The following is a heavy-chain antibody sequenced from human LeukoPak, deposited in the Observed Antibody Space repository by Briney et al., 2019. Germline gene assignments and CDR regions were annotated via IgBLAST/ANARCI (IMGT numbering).Heavy chain of an antibody. CDR3: ARPLQVGFSSSLRY. V-gene: IGHV5-51*01. J-gene: IGHJ4*02. CDR1: GYSFNSYW. CDR2: IYPGDSDT. Sequence: PGESLKIPCKGSGYSFNSYWIGWVRQMPGKGLEWMGIIYPGDSDTRYSPSLQGQVTISVDKSISTAYLQWSSLRASDSAMYYCARPLQVGFSSSLRYWGQGTLVTVSS. D-gene: IGHD6-13*01.